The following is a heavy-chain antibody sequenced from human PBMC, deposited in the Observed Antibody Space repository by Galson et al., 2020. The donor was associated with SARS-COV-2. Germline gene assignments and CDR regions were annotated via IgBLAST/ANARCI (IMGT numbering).Heavy chain of an antibody. CDR3: ARRVGAFHAFDI. D-gene: IGHD1-26*01. CDR2: IYTSGST. Sequence: SETLSLTCTVSGGSISSGGYDWNWLRQPAGKGLEWIGHIYTSGSTNYSPSLKRRVTISVDTSKNQLSLKLSSVIAADTAVYYCARRVGAFHAFDIWGQGTMVTVSS. CDR1: GGSISSGGYD. V-gene: IGHV4-61*09. J-gene: IGHJ3*02.